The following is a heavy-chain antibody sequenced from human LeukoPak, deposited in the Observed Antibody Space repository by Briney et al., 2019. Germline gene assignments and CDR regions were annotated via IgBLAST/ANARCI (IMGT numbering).Heavy chain of an antibody. J-gene: IGHJ4*02. CDR3: ARSPSIPQLDY. V-gene: IGHV1-2*02. D-gene: IGHD2-2*01. Sequence: ASVKVSCKASGYTFTGYYMHWVRQAPGQGLEWMGWINPNSGGTNYAQKFQGRVTTTRDTSISTAYMELSRLRSDDTAVYYCARSPSIPQLDYWEEQFLVTVSS. CDR1: GYTFTGYY. CDR2: INPNSGGT.